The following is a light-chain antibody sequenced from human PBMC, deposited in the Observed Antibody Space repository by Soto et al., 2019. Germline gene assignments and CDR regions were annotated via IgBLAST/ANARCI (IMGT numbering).Light chain of an antibody. CDR3: QQYNTYSWT. Sequence: DIQMTQSPSSLSASVGDRVTITCRANQSISNLLAWYQQKPGKAPKLLIYDASSLESGVPSRFRGSASWTEFTLTISSLQPDDFVTYYCQQYNTYSWTFGQGTKVDIK. CDR2: DAS. J-gene: IGKJ1*01. CDR1: QSISNL. V-gene: IGKV1-5*01.